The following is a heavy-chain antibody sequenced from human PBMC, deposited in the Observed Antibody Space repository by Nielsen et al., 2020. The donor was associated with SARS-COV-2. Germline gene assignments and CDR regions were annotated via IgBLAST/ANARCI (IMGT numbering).Heavy chain of an antibody. Sequence: ASVKVSCKASGYNFTSYYMHWVRQAPGQGLEWMGIINPSGGSTSYAQKFQGRVTMTRDTSTSTVYMELSSLRSEDTAVYYCASNSMPRSSMDVWGQGTTVTVSS. J-gene: IGHJ6*02. CDR2: INPSGGST. V-gene: IGHV1-46*01. CDR3: ASNSMPRSSMDV. CDR1: GYNFTSYY. D-gene: IGHD2/OR15-2a*01.